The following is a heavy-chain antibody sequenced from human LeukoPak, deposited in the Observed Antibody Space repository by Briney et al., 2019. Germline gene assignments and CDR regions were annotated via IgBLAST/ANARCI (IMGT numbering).Heavy chain of an antibody. J-gene: IGHJ4*02. Sequence: GGPLRLPCTASGFPLSGFWRLGAPRAPGRGLKGVANINQDGSEKYYVDSVKGRFTISRDKAKNSLYLQMNSLRAEDTAVYYCAKIAVADYLDYWGQGTLVTVSS. D-gene: IGHD6-19*01. CDR3: AKIAVADYLDY. CDR2: INQDGSEK. V-gene: IGHV3-7*03. CDR1: GFPLSGFW.